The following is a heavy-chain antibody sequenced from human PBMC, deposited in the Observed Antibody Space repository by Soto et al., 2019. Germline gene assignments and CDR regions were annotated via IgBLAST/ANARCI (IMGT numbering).Heavy chain of an antibody. CDR3: ARVQAVAGFHFDY. CDR1: SGSVSSRTYY. D-gene: IGHD6-19*01. J-gene: IGHJ4*02. V-gene: IGHV4-61*01. Sequence: QVQLQESGPGLVKPSETLSLTCTVSSGSVSSRTYYWSWIRQPPGKGLEWIGYMYYSGSNSYNPSLKSRVTISLDTSRNQFSLKLSSVTAADTAVYYCARVQAVAGFHFDYWGQGTLVTVSS. CDR2: MYYSGSN.